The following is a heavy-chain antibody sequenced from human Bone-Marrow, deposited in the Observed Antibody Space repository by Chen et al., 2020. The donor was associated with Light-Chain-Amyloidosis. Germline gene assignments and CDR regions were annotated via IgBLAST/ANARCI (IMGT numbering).Heavy chain of an antibody. Sequence: QVQLVESRGGVVQPGRSLRLSCAASGFTFSSYGMHWVRQAPGKGLEWVAVISYDGSTKYYADSVKGRFTSSRDNSKNTLYLQMNSLRAEDTAVYYCAKDIRKLDAFDIWGQGTMVTVSS. CDR1: GFTFSSYG. J-gene: IGHJ3*02. CDR3: AKDIRKLDAFDI. CDR2: ISYDGSTK. V-gene: IGHV3-30*18.